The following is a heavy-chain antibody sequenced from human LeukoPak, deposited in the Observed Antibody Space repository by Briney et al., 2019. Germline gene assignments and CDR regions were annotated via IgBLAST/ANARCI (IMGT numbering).Heavy chain of an antibody. Sequence: SETLSLTCTVSGVSISSGSYLWNWIRQHPGKGLEWIGHTLYSGGTYYNPSLKSRLTISVDTSKNQLSLKLTSVTGADTAVYYCARDRAGGMDVWGQGTTVTVSS. CDR3: ARDRAGGMDV. J-gene: IGHJ6*01. V-gene: IGHV4-31*03. CDR2: TLYSGGT. D-gene: IGHD3-10*01. CDR1: GVSISSGSYL.